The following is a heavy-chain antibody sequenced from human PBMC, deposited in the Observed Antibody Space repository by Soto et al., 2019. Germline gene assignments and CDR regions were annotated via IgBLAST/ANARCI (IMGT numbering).Heavy chain of an antibody. V-gene: IGHV6-1*01. CDR1: GDSVSRNSAA. CDR3: ARDGRYSGYDLAYYFEY. Sequence: SQTLSLTCAISGDSVSRNSAAWNWIRQSPSRGLEWLGRTYYRSKWYNDYAVSVKSRITINPDTSKNQFSLQLNSVTPEDTAVYYCARDGRYSGYDLAYYFEYWGQGTLVTVSS. D-gene: IGHD5-12*01. J-gene: IGHJ4*02. CDR2: TYYRSKWYN.